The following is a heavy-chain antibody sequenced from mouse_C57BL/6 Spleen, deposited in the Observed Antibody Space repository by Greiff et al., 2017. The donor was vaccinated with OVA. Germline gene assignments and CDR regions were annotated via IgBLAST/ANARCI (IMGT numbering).Heavy chain of an antibody. J-gene: IGHJ2*01. CDR1: GYTFTTYP. V-gene: IGHV1-47*01. D-gene: IGHD2-4*01. CDR3: ARDDYDGSPFAY. Sequence: LVESGAELVKPGASVKMSCKASGYTFTTYPIEWMKQNHGKSLEWIGNFHPYNDDTKYNEKFKGKATLTVEKSSSTVYLELSRLTSDDSAVYYCARDDYDGSPFAYWGQGTTLTVSS. CDR2: FHPYNDDT.